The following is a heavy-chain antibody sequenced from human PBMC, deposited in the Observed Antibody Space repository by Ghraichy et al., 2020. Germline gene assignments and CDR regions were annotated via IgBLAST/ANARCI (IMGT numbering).Heavy chain of an antibody. D-gene: IGHD3-16*01. CDR3: AKGRAGGVTSPAAF. J-gene: IGHJ4*02. CDR2: FGASDRGR. V-gene: IGHV3-23*01. Sequence: GGSLRLSCAASGFTFTSFAMSWVRQAPGKGLEWVPGFGASDRGRYYADSVKGRFTISRDTSRNTLYLQMNSLRAEDTALYYCAKGRAGGVTSPAAFWGQGTPVTVSS. CDR1: GFTFTSFA.